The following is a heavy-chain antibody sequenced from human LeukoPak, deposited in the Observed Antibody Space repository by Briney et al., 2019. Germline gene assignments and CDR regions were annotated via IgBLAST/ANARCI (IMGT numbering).Heavy chain of an antibody. CDR1: GFTFSTYY. Sequence: PGGSLRLSCAASGFTFSTYYMSWVRQAPGKGLEWVADIKPDGGEKNYVDSVKGRFSISRDNTKNSLYMELSSMRAEDTAVYYCARKMNIVGAQGWGYGLDVWGHGTTVTVSS. CDR2: IKPDGGEK. J-gene: IGHJ6*02. V-gene: IGHV3-7*02. D-gene: IGHD1-26*01. CDR3: ARKMNIVGAQGWGYGLDV.